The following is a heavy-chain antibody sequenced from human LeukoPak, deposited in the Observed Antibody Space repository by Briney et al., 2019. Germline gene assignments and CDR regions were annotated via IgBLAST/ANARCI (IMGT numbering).Heavy chain of an antibody. CDR3: ARVAKQNNYYDSSGYYRF. V-gene: IGHV1-2*02. D-gene: IGHD3-22*01. CDR1: GYSFTTLG. J-gene: IGHJ4*02. Sequence: RRASVKVSCKASGYSFTTLGLNWVRQAPGQGLEWMGWINPNSGGTNYAQKFQGRVTMTRDTSISTAYMELSRLRSDDTAVYYCARVAKQNNYYDSSGYYRFWGQGTLVTVSS. CDR2: INPNSGGT.